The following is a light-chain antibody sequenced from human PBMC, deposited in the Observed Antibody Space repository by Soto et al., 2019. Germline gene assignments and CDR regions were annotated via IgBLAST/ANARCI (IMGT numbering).Light chain of an antibody. CDR2: EVT. CDR1: NTDIGGYKL. V-gene: IGLV2-14*03. CDR3: SSYSSAGTLVL. J-gene: IGLJ2*01. Sequence: QSVLTQPASVSGSPGQSITLSCAGTNTDIGGYKLVSWYQQHPGKAPKLIIYEVTVRPSGISRRFSGSKSGNTASLTISDLLADDEADYYCSSYSSAGTLVLFGGGTKLTVL.